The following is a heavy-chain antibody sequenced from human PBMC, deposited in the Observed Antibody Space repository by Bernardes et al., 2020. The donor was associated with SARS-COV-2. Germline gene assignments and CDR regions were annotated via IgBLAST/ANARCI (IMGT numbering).Heavy chain of an antibody. CDR1: GGSISSYY. CDR3: ASLTTEVGYSYGFDY. Sequence: SETLSLTCTVSGGSISSYYWSWIRQPPGKGLEWIGYIYYSGSTNYNPSLKSRVTISVDTSKNQFSLKLSSVTAADTAVYYCASLTTEVGYSYGFDYWGQGTLVTVSS. V-gene: IGHV4-59*08. CDR2: IYYSGST. J-gene: IGHJ4*02. D-gene: IGHD5-18*01.